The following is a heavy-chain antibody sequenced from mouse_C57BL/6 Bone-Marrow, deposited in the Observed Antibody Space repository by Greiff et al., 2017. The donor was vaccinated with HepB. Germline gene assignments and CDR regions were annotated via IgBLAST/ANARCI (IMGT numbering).Heavy chain of an antibody. Sequence: QLQESGAELARPGASVKLSCKASGYTFTSYGISWVKQRTGQGLEWIGEIYPRSGNTYYNEKFKGKATLTADKSSSTAYMELRSLTSEDSAVYFCARYYYERYYAMDYWGQGTSVTVSS. J-gene: IGHJ4*01. CDR3: ARYYYERYYAMDY. CDR2: IYPRSGNT. CDR1: GYTFTSYG. V-gene: IGHV1-81*01. D-gene: IGHD2-4*01.